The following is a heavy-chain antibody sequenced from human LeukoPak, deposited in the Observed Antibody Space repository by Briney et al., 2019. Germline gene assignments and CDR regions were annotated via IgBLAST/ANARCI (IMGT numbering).Heavy chain of an antibody. D-gene: IGHD6-13*01. Sequence: PGGSLRLSCEVSGLIFSSNAMHWVRQAPGKGLEWVAGISYDGTKRFYADSVRGRFTISRDNTKNTLYLQMNSLRPEDTAVYNCARDRRSWPFEYWGQGTLVTVSS. CDR2: ISYDGTKR. J-gene: IGHJ4*02. CDR1: GLIFSSNA. V-gene: IGHV3-30*04. CDR3: ARDRRSWPFEY.